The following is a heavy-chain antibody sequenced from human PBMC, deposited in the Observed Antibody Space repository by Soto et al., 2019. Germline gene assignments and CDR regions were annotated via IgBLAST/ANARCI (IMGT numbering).Heavy chain of an antibody. D-gene: IGHD2-15*01. CDR3: AIVWVDYSVGSCTPGYYYYYMDV. CDR2: IYSGGST. J-gene: IGHJ6*03. Sequence: GGSLRLSCAASGFTVSSNYMSWVRQAPGKGLEWVSVIYSGGSTYYADSVKGRFTISRHNSKNTLYPQMNSLRAEDTAVYYCAIVWVDYSVGSCTPGYYYYYMDVWGKGTMGTVSS. CDR1: GFTVSSNY. V-gene: IGHV3-53*04.